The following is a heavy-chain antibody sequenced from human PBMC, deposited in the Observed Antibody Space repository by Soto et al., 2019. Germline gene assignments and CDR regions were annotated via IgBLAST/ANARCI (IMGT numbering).Heavy chain of an antibody. D-gene: IGHD6-13*01. CDR1: GYTFSDYY. V-gene: IGHV1-2*02. CDR3: ATGGSSNWPDF. Sequence: QVQLVQSGAEVKKPGASVKVSCKASGYTFSDYYMHWVRQAPGQGLEWMGWINANSGGTNYPQKFQGRVTMTRDTSISTAYRELSSLRSDDTAVYYCATGGSSNWPDFWGQGTLVTVSS. CDR2: INANSGGT. J-gene: IGHJ4*02.